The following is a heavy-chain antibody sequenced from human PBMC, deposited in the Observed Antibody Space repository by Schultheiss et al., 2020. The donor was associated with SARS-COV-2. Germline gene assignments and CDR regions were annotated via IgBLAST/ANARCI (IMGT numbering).Heavy chain of an antibody. D-gene: IGHD1-7*01. V-gene: IGHV4-34*01. J-gene: IGHJ4*02. CDR3: ARALELLSPVDY. CDR2: INHSGST. CDR1: GFTVSSNY. Sequence: GSLRLSCAASGFTVSSNYMSWVRQAPGKGLEWIGEINHSGSTNYNPSLKSRVTISVDTSKNQFSLKLSSVTAADTAVYYCARALELLSPVDYWGQGTLVTVSS.